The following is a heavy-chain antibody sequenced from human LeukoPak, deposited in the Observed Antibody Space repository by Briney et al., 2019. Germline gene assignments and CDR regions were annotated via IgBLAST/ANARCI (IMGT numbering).Heavy chain of an antibody. CDR1: GGSISSYY. J-gene: IGHJ4*02. Sequence: PSETLSLTCTVSGGSISSYYWSWIRQPAGKGLEWIGRIYTSGSTNYNPSLKSRVTISVDTSKNQFSLKLSSVTAADMAVYYCASWDRLWSNFDYWGQGTLVTVSS. CDR2: IYTSGST. V-gene: IGHV4-4*07. CDR3: ASWDRLWSNFDY. D-gene: IGHD5-18*01.